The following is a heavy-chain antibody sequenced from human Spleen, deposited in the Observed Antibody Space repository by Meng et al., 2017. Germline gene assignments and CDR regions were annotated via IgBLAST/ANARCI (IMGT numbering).Heavy chain of an antibody. Sequence: GESLKISCAASGFTFSSYSMNWVRQAPGKGLEWVSSISSSSSYIYYADSVKGRFTISRDNAKNSLYLQMNSLRAEDTAVYYCASQTGIAAAGLYWGQGTLVTSPQ. D-gene: IGHD6-13*01. CDR2: ISSSSSYI. V-gene: IGHV3-21*01. CDR3: ASQTGIAAAGLY. CDR1: GFTFSSYS. J-gene: IGHJ4*02.